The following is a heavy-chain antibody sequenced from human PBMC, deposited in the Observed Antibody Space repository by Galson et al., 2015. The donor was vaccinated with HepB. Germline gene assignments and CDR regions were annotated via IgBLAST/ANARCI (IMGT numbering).Heavy chain of an antibody. CDR3: ATTGRGRERYYDYVWGSYEGYYYGMDV. CDR2: FDPEDGET. V-gene: IGHV1-24*01. CDR1: GYTLPELS. J-gene: IGHJ6*02. D-gene: IGHD3-16*01. Sequence: SAKVSCKVSGYTLPELSMHWVRQAPGKGLEWMGGFDPEDGETIYAQKFQGRVTMTEDTSTDTAYMELSSLRSEDAAVYYCATTGRGRERYYDYVWGSYEGYYYGMDVWGQGTTVTVSS.